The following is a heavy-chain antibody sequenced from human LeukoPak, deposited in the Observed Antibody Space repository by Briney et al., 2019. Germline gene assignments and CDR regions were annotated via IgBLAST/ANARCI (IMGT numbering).Heavy chain of an antibody. D-gene: IGHD6-13*01. Sequence: PSETLSLTCTVSGGSISSYYWSWLRQPPGKGLEWLGYIYDSGSTNYNPSLKSRVTISVDTSKNQFSLTLSSVTAADTAVYFCAAQVIAAAAPSNYWGQGALVTASS. V-gene: IGHV4-59*08. CDR3: AAQVIAAAAPSNY. J-gene: IGHJ4*02. CDR2: IYDSGST. CDR1: GGSISSYY.